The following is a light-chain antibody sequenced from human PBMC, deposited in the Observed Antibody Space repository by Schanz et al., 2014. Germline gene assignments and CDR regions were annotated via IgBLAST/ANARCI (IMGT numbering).Light chain of an antibody. CDR2: DAS. V-gene: IGKV1-5*01. Sequence: DIQMTQSLSTLSASVGDRVTITCRASQSIISWLAWYQQKPGKAPNLLIYDASILQSGVPTRFSGSGSGTEFTLTISSLQPDDFATYYCQNYNSDPLTFGGGTKVEIK. CDR3: QNYNSDPLT. CDR1: QSIISW. J-gene: IGKJ4*01.